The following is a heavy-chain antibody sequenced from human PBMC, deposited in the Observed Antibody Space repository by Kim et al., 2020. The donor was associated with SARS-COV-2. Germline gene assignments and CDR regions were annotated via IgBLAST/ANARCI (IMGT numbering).Heavy chain of an antibody. D-gene: IGHD6-19*01. Sequence: GGSLRLSCAASGFTFSGSAMHWVRQASGKGLEWVGRIRSKANSYATAYAASVKGRFTISRDDSKNTAYLQMNSLKTEDTAVYYCTRRAVAGTKPLDYWGQGTLVTVSS. CDR2: IRSKANSYAT. J-gene: IGHJ4*02. CDR3: TRRAVAGTKPLDY. CDR1: GFTFSGSA. V-gene: IGHV3-73*01.